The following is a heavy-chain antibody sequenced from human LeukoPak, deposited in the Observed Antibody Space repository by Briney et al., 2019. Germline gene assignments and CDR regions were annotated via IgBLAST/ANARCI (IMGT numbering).Heavy chain of an antibody. Sequence: GGSLRLSCVASGFPFTRNAMHWVRQAPGKGLEWVAVTSADGSEQYYADSVKGRFTISRDNSKNTVFLQMNSLTTEDTALYSCFTGSEFYYDSWGQGTLVTVSS. V-gene: IGHV3-30*01. D-gene: IGHD1-14*01. CDR1: GFPFTRNA. CDR3: FTGSEFYYDS. CDR2: TSADGSEQ. J-gene: IGHJ4*02.